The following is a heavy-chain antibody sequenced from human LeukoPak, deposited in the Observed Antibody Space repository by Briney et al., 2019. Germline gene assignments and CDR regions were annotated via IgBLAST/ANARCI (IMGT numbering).Heavy chain of an antibody. D-gene: IGHD1/OR15-1a*01. J-gene: IGHJ5*02. CDR3: ALNRGGSTRFDP. V-gene: IGHV3-74*01. CDR1: GFTFSSYW. Sequence: PGGSLRLSCAASGFTFSSYWMHWVRQAPGKGLVWVSRINSDGSSTSYADSVKGRFTISRDNAKNTLYLRMNSLRAEDTAVYYCALNRGGSTRFDPWGQGTLVTVSS. CDR2: INSDGSST.